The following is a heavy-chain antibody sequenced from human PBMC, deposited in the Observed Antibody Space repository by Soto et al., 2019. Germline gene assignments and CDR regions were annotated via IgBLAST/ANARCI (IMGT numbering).Heavy chain of an antibody. Sequence: EVQLLESGGGLVQPGGSLRLSCAASGFTFSSYAMSWVRQAPGKGLEWVSATSGSGGSTYYADSVKGRFTISRDNSKNTLYLQLNSLRAEDTAVYYCAKDVLDDFWSGWGPAGGGYFDYWVQGTLVTVSS. CDR2: TSGSGGST. J-gene: IGHJ4*02. CDR3: AKDVLDDFWSGWGPAGGGYFDY. CDR1: GFTFSSYA. V-gene: IGHV3-23*01. D-gene: IGHD3-3*01.